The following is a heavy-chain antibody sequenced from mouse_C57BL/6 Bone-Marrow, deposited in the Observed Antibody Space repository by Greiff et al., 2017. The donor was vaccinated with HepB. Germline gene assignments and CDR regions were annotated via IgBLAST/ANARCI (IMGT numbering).Heavy chain of an antibody. Sequence: QVQLQQSGPGLVQPSQCLSITCTVSGFSLTSYGVHWVRQSPGKGLEWLGVIWSGGSTDYNAAVISRLSISKDNSKSQVFFKMNSLQADETAINYCARRSNMDYWGQGTSVTVSS. CDR3: ARRSNMDY. CDR2: IWSGGST. D-gene: IGHD2-5*01. V-gene: IGHV2-2*01. J-gene: IGHJ4*01. CDR1: GFSLTSYG.